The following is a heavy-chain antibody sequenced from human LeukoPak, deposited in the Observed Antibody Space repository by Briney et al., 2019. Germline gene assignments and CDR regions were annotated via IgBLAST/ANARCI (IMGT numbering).Heavy chain of an antibody. Sequence: GGSLRLSCAASGFTFSSYGMHWVRQAPGKGLEWVPVISYDGSNKYYADSVKGRFTISRDNSMNTLYLQMNSLRAEDTAVYYCAKDYDFWSGYSLAFDIWGQGTMVTVSS. J-gene: IGHJ3*02. CDR1: GFTFSSYG. V-gene: IGHV3-30*18. CDR3: AKDYDFWSGYSLAFDI. CDR2: ISYDGSNK. D-gene: IGHD3-3*01.